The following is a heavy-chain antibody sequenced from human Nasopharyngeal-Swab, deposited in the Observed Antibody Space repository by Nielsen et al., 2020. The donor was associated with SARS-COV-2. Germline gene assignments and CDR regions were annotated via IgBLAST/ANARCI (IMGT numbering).Heavy chain of an antibody. CDR1: GFTFDDYA. Sequence: GGSLRLSCAASGFTFDDYAMHWVRQAPGKGLEWVSGISWNSGTTGYADSVKGRFTISRDNAKSSLYLQMNSLRAEDTAVYYCAGGQGTVTTYYYYGMDVWGQGTTVTVSS. J-gene: IGHJ6*02. V-gene: IGHV3-9*01. CDR3: AGGQGTVTTYYYYGMDV. CDR2: ISWNSGTT. D-gene: IGHD4-17*01.